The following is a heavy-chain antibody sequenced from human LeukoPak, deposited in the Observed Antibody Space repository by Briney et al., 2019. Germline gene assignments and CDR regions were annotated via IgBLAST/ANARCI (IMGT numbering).Heavy chain of an antibody. J-gene: IGHJ5*02. D-gene: IGHD6-13*01. CDR1: GGSISSYY. V-gene: IGHV4-59*01. CDR2: IYYSGST. CDR3: ARDLWRSSWFDP. Sequence: KPSETLSLTCTVSGGSISSYYWSWIRQPPGKGLEWIGYIYYSGSTNYNPSLKSRVTISVDTSKNQFSLKLSSVTAADTAVYYCARDLWRSSWFDPWGQGTLVTVSS.